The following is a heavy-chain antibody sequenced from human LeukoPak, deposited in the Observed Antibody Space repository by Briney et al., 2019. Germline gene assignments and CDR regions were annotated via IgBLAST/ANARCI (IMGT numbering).Heavy chain of an antibody. D-gene: IGHD1-26*01. CDR1: GYTFTGYY. J-gene: IGHJ4*02. CDR3: ARDRPPGSYWGEPSDRFDY. CDR2: INPSGGST. Sequence: GASVKVSCKASGYTFTGYYMHWVRQAPGQGLEWMGIINPSGGSTSYAQKFQGRVTMTRDTSTSTVYMELSSLRSEDTAVYYCARDRPPGSYWGEPSDRFDYWGQGTLVTVSS. V-gene: IGHV1-46*01.